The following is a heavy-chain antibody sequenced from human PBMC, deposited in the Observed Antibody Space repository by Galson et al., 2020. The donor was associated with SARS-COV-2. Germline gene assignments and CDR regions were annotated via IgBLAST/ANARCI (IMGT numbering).Heavy chain of an antibody. J-gene: IGHJ4*02. CDR2: ISSSSSYI. V-gene: IGHV3-21*01. Sequence: GGSLRLSCAASGFTFSSYSMNWVRQAPGKGLEWVSSISSSSSYIYYADSVKGRFTISSDNAKNSLYLQMNSLRAEDTAVYYCAKTHTAMVYNYFDYWGQGTLVTVSS. CDR3: AKTHTAMVYNYFDY. CDR1: GFTFSSYS. D-gene: IGHD5-18*01.